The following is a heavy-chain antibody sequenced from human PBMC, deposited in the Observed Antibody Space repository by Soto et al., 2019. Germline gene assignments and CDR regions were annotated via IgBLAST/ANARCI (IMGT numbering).Heavy chain of an antibody. D-gene: IGHD2-8*02. CDR1: GFAFSDYA. J-gene: IGHJ3*02. CDR3: SRGLVVFDAFDI. V-gene: IGHV3-48*02. CDR2: ISAGSSTM. Sequence: QLLEAGGGSVQPGGSLGLSCAAFGFAFSDYAMTWVRQAPGKGLEWVSYISAGSSTMYYADSVKGRFTISRDNAKNSLYLQMNSLRDEDTAVYYCSRGLVVFDAFDIWGQGTLVTVSS.